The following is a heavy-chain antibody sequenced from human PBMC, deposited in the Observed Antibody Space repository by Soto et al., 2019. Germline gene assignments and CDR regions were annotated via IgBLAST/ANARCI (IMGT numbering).Heavy chain of an antibody. CDR1: GFTFSSYS. D-gene: IGHD6-19*01. J-gene: IGHJ4*02. Sequence: GGSLRLSCAASGFTFSSYSMNWVRQAPGKGLEWVSSISSSSSYIYYADSVKGRFTISRDNAKNSLYLQMNSLRAEDTAVYYCAGDLGYSSGWYHDKDYWGQGTLVTVSS. V-gene: IGHV3-21*01. CDR3: AGDLGYSSGWYHDKDY. CDR2: ISSSSSYI.